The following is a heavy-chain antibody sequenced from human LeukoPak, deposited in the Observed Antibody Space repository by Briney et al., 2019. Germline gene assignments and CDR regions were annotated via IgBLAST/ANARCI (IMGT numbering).Heavy chain of an antibody. CDR1: GFTFSSYW. D-gene: IGHD6-13*01. Sequence: GGSLRLSCAASGFTFSSYWMSWVRQAPGKGLEWVANIKQDGSEKYYADSVKGRFTISRDNAKNSLYLQMNSLRAEDTAVYYCARESQMAAAGPFDYWGQGTLVTVSS. J-gene: IGHJ4*02. CDR3: ARESQMAAAGPFDY. CDR2: IKQDGSEK. V-gene: IGHV3-7*01.